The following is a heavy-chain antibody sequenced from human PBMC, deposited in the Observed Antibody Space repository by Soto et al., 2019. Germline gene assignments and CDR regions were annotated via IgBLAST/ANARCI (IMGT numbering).Heavy chain of an antibody. D-gene: IGHD3-10*01. J-gene: IGHJ5*02. CDR2: IYSSGST. CDR3: ARHGITMVRGVIITAGWFDP. V-gene: IGHV4-39*01. Sequence: SETLSLTCTVSGGSVSSNSYAWGWIRQSPGTGLEWTGTIYSSGSTYYNPSLKSRVTISVDTSKNQFSLKLSSVTAADTAVYYCARHGITMVRGVIITAGWFDPWGQGTLVTVSS. CDR1: GGSVSSNSYA.